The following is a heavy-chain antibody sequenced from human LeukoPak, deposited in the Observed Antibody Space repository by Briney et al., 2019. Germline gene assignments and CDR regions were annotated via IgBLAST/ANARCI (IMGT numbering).Heavy chain of an antibody. CDR3: AKDLPYYYDSSSFDI. CDR2: ISGSGGST. CDR1: GGSISSYY. J-gene: IGHJ3*02. Sequence: ETLSLTCTVSGGSISSYYWGWIRQPPGKGLEWVSAISGSGGSTYYADSVKGRFTISRDNSKNTLYLQMNSLRAEDTAVYYCAKDLPYYYDSSSFDIWGQGTMVTVSS. D-gene: IGHD3-22*01. V-gene: IGHV3-23*01.